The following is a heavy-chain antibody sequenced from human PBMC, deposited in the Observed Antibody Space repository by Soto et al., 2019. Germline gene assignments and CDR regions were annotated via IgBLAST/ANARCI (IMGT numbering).Heavy chain of an antibody. J-gene: IGHJ6*02. Sequence: EVRLLESGGGLVQPGGSLRLSCAASGFTFSSYAMSWVRQAPGKGLEWVSAISGSGGSTYYADSVKGRFTISRDNSKNTLYLQMNSLRAEDTAVYYCAKDRYDEVGGMDVWGQGTTVTVSS. CDR3: AKDRYDEVGGMDV. D-gene: IGHD5-12*01. CDR2: ISGSGGST. CDR1: GFTFSSYA. V-gene: IGHV3-23*01.